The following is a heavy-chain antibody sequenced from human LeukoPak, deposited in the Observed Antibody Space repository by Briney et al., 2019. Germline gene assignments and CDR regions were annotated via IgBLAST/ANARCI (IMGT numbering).Heavy chain of an antibody. Sequence: SETLSLTCTVSGGSISSHYWSWIRQPPGKGLEWIGYIYYSGGTNYNPSLKSRVTISVDTSKNQFSLKLSSVTAADTAVYYCARDRGVGYCSSTSCYGAFDIWGQGTMVTVSS. CDR1: GGSISSHY. CDR3: ARDRGVGYCSSTSCYGAFDI. V-gene: IGHV4-59*11. J-gene: IGHJ3*02. CDR2: IYYSGGT. D-gene: IGHD2-2*01.